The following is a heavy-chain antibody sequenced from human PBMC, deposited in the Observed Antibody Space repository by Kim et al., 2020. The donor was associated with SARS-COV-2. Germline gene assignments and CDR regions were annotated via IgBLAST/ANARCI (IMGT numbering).Heavy chain of an antibody. D-gene: IGHD3-10*01. J-gene: IGHJ6*02. CDR2: IIPIFGTA. Sequence: SVKVSCKASGGTFSSYAISWVRQAPGQGLEWMGGIIPIFGTANYAQKFQGRVTITADESTSTAYMELSSLRSEDTAVYYCARGGGTMVRGVYGMDVWGQGTTVTVSS. CDR1: GGTFSSYA. CDR3: ARGGGTMVRGVYGMDV. V-gene: IGHV1-69*13.